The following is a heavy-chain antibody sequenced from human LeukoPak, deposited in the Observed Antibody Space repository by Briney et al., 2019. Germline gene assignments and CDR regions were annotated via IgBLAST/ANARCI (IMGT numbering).Heavy chain of an antibody. CDR2: ISGSGGST. D-gene: IGHD2/OR15-2a*01. CDR3: AKIASFYDSPFDA. J-gene: IGHJ4*02. CDR1: GFTFSMYS. Sequence: GGSLRLSCVASGFTFSMYSMSWVRLAPGKGLEWVSAISGSGGSTYYADSVKGRFTVSRDNSKNTLFLQMNSLRAEDTAVYYCAKIASFYDSPFDAWGQGTLVTVSS. V-gene: IGHV3-23*01.